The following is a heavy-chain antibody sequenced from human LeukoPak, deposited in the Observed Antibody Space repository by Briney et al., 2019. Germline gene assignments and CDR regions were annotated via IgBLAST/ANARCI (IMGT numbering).Heavy chain of an antibody. J-gene: IGHJ4*02. D-gene: IGHD3-9*01. CDR3: ARDRDILTAYYMNY. CDR2: INPNSGGT. CDR1: GYTFTGYY. Sequence: ASVKVSCKASGYTFTGYYMHWVRQAPGQGLEWMGWINPNSGGTNYAQKLQGRVSMTTDTSTSTAYMELRSLTSDDTAVYYCARDRDILTAYYMNYWGQGTLVTVSS. V-gene: IGHV1-2*02.